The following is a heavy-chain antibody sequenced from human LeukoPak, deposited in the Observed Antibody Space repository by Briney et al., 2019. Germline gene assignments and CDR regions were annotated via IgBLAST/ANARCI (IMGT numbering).Heavy chain of an antibody. CDR1: GGSISYYY. J-gene: IGHJ4*02. V-gene: IGHV4-4*07. CDR3: ARDRGDLGNFDY. CDR2: IYSSGST. D-gene: IGHD3-10*01. Sequence: SETLPLTCTVSGGSISYYYWSWIRQPAGKGLEWIGRIYSSGSTTYNPSLKSRVTMSVDTAKNQFSLILSSVTAADTAVYYCARDRGDLGNFDYWGQGTLVTVSS.